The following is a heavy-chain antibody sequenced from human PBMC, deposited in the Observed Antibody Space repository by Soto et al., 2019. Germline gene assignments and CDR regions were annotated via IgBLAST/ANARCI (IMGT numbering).Heavy chain of an antibody. J-gene: IGHJ4*02. CDR1: GGSFSGYY. Sequence: QVQLQQWGAGLLKPSETLSLTCAVYGGSFSGYYWSWIRQPPGKGLEWIGEINHSGSTNYNPSLKSRVTISVDTSKNQFSLKLSSVTAADTAVYYCARGRGPLLWPRLDYWGQGTLVTVSS. V-gene: IGHV4-34*01. CDR2: INHSGST. D-gene: IGHD3-10*01. CDR3: ARGRGPLLWPRLDY.